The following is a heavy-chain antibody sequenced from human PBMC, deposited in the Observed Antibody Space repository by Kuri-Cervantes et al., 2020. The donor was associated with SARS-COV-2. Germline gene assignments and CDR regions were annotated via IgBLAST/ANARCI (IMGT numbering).Heavy chain of an antibody. CDR1: GGSISSSSYY. CDR3: ARSESRHYYYGMDV. Sequence: GSLRLSCTVSGGSISSSSYYWGWIRQPPGKGLEWIGSIYYSGSTYYNPSLKSRVTISVDTSKNQFSLKLSSVTAADTAVYYCARSESRHYYYGMDVWGQGTMVTVSS. J-gene: IGHJ6*02. V-gene: IGHV4-39*01. CDR2: IYYSGST.